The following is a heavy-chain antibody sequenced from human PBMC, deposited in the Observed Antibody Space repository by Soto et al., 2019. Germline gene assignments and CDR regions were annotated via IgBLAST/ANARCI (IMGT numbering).Heavy chain of an antibody. CDR1: GGSFSGYY. Sequence: SETLSLTCGVYGGSFSGYYWSWIRQPPGKGLECIGEINHSGSTNYNPSLKSRVTISVDTSKNQFSLKLTSVTAADTAVYFCARLVYDTRLNYMYFDFWGPGTLVTVSS. V-gene: IGHV4-34*01. CDR2: INHSGST. J-gene: IGHJ4*02. D-gene: IGHD3-10*01. CDR3: ARLVYDTRLNYMYFDF.